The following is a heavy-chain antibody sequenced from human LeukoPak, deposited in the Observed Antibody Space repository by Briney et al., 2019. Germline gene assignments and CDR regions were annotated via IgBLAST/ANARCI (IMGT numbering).Heavy chain of an antibody. Sequence: SETLSLTCTVSGGSISSYYWSWIRQPPGKGLEWIGYIYYSGSTNYNPSLKSRVTISVDTSKNQFSLKLSSVTAADTAVYYCARDADYYDSSGSLGHWGQGTLVTVSS. J-gene: IGHJ1*01. D-gene: IGHD3-22*01. V-gene: IGHV4-59*01. CDR1: GGSISSYY. CDR3: ARDADYYDSSGSLGH. CDR2: IYYSGST.